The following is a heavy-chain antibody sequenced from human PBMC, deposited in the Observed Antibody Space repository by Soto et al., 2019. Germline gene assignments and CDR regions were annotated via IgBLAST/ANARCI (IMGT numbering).Heavy chain of an antibody. CDR2: IDEDGSDT. J-gene: IGHJ6*03. Sequence: EMQLVESGGGLVQPGGSLRLSCAASGFSLNNRMHWVRQAPGKGLVWVSRIDEDGSDTRYADSVKGRFTISRDNAKNTLYLQMNSLRAEDSAVYYCARDMHYHMDVWGKGTTVTVSS. CDR1: GFSLNNR. CDR3: ARDMHYHMDV. V-gene: IGHV3-74*01.